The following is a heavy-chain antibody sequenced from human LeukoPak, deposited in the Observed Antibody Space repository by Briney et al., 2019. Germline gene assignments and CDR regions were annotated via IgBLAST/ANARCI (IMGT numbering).Heavy chain of an antibody. D-gene: IGHD3-22*01. CDR3: AKVKYSSGYEDDAFDI. V-gene: IGHV3-11*01. CDR2: ISSRGGTV. CDR1: GFTFSDYY. Sequence: GGSLRLSCAASGFTFSDYYMSWIRQAPGKGLEWVSYISSRGGTVYYADSVKGRFTVSRDNAKNSLYLQMNSLRAEDTAVHYCAKVKYSSGYEDDAFDIWGQGTMVTVSS. J-gene: IGHJ3*02.